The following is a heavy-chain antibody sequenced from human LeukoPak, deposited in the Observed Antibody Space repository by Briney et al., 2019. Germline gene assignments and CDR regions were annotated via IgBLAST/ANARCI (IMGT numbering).Heavy chain of an antibody. Sequence: GGSLRLSCSASGFTFSRFAMNWVRQTPGKGLEWVSRVGGNGADTYYADSVKGRFTVSRDNSKNSLYLQMNSLRAEDTAVYYCAKDSVAYNQVFDAFDIWGQGTKVTVSS. CDR3: AKDSVAYNQVFDAFDI. V-gene: IGHV3-23*01. J-gene: IGHJ3*02. CDR1: GFTFSRFA. CDR2: VGGNGADT. D-gene: IGHD1-1*01.